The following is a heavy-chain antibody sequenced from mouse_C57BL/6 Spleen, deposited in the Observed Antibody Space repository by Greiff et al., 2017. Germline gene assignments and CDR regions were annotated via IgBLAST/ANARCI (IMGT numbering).Heavy chain of an antibody. CDR2: INPSNGGT. Sequence: QVQLQQPGTELVKPGASVKLSCKASGYTFTSYWMHWVKQRPGQGLEWIGNINPSNGGTNYNEKFKSKATLTVDKSSSTAYMQLSSLTSEYSAVYYCARVDGYLAWFAYWGQGTLVTVSA. V-gene: IGHV1-53*01. CDR3: ARVDGYLAWFAY. J-gene: IGHJ3*01. CDR1: GYTFTSYW. D-gene: IGHD2-3*01.